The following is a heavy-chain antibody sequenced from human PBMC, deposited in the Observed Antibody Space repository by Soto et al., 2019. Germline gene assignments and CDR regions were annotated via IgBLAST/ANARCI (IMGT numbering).Heavy chain of an antibody. V-gene: IGHV3-23*01. D-gene: IGHD6-19*01. CDR3: AKDRGGFTSGWEFFDF. J-gene: IGHJ4*02. Sequence: EVVLLESGGGLVQPGGFLRLSCEVSGVAFSFYSMSWVRQAPGKGLEWVASISGNGGTTYYAASGKGRFTFSRDNSKNTVYLQMNSLRGEDTAVYYCAKDRGGFTSGWEFFDFWGQGTLVTVSS. CDR1: GVAFSFYS. CDR2: ISGNGGTT.